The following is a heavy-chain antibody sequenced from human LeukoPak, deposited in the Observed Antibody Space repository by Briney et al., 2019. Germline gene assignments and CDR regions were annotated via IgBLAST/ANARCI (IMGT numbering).Heavy chain of an antibody. CDR3: ARVSSSSTNYFDS. CDR1: GFTVTNNY. D-gene: IGHD6-19*01. Sequence: GGSLRLSCAASGFTVTNNYMSWIRQAPGKGLEWVSYISSGSTYTNYGDAVKGRFIISRDNAKNSLYLQMNSLRAEDTAVYYCARVSSSSTNYFDSWGQGTLVTVSS. V-gene: IGHV3-11*06. J-gene: IGHJ4*02. CDR2: ISSGSTYT.